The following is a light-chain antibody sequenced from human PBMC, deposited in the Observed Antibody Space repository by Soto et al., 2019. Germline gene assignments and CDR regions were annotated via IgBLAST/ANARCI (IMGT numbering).Light chain of an antibody. CDR3: QQYNSYWIT. J-gene: IGKJ5*01. CDR1: QTINSW. Sequence: DIQMTQSPSTLSASVGDRVTITGRASQTINSWLAWYQQKPGKAPKLLIYKASNLQSGVPARFSGSGSGTEFTLTISSLQPDDFATYYCQQYNSYWITFGQGTRLDIK. CDR2: KAS. V-gene: IGKV1-5*03.